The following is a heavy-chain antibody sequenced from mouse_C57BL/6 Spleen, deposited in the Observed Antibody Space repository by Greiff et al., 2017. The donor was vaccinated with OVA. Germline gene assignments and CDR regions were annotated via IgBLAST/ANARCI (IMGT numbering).Heavy chain of an antibody. CDR1: GYTFTSYW. D-gene: IGHD1-1*01. V-gene: IGHV1-50*01. CDR3: ARGGTTVVAPFDY. Sequence: QVQLQQPGAELVKPGASVKLSCKASGYTFTSYWMQWVKQRPGQGLEWIGEIDPSDSYTNYNQKFKGKATLTVDTSSRTAYMQLSSLTSEDSAVYYCARGGTTVVAPFDYWGQGTTLTVSS. CDR2: IDPSDSYT. J-gene: IGHJ2*01.